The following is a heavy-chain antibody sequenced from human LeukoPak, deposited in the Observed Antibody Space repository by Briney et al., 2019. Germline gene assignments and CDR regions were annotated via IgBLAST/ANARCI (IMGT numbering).Heavy chain of an antibody. CDR3: ARVPLGDSSGWTTVTRYYYYYYGMDV. Sequence: GGSLRLSCAASGFTFSSYAMHWVRQAPGKGLEWVAVISYDGSSKYYADSVKGRFTISRDNSKNTLYLQMNSLRAEDTAVYYCARVPLGDSSGWTTVTRYYYYYYGMDVWGQGTTVTVSS. J-gene: IGHJ6*02. D-gene: IGHD6-19*01. CDR2: ISYDGSSK. CDR1: GFTFSSYA. V-gene: IGHV3-30-3*01.